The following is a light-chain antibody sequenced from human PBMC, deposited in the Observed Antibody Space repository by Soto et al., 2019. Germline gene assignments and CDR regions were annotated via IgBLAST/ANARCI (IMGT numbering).Light chain of an antibody. J-gene: IGKJ4*01. CDR1: QSVSSN. CDR2: GAS. CDR3: QHFNNWPLT. Sequence: EIVMTQSPATLSVSPGERATLSCRASQSVSSNLAWYQHKPGQAPRLLIYGASTRATGIPARFSGSGSGTEFTLTINSLQSEDFAVYYCQHFNNWPLTFGGGTKGDIK. V-gene: IGKV3-15*01.